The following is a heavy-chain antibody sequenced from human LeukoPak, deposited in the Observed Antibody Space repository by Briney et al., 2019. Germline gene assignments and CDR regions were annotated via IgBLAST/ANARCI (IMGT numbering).Heavy chain of an antibody. Sequence: GGSLRLSCAASGFTFDDYAMHWVRQAPGKGLEWVSGISWNSGSMGYADSVKGRFTISRDNAKNSLYLQMNSLRAEDTALYYCAKAVPGGYFDYWGQGTLVTVSS. D-gene: IGHD1-14*01. CDR2: ISWNSGSM. J-gene: IGHJ4*02. CDR3: AKAVPGGYFDY. V-gene: IGHV3-9*01. CDR1: GFTFDDYA.